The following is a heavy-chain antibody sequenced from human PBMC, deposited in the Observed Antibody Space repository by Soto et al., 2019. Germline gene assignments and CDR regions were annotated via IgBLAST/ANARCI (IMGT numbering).Heavy chain of an antibody. CDR3: ASTSYSSSQTGFYP. Sequence: ASVKVSCKASGYTFTSYGISWVRQAPGQGNKKKRWISAYNGNTNYAQKLQGRVTITTDTSTSTAYMEMRSLRSDFTAVYYCASTSYSSSQTGFYPWGQGTLVTVSS. D-gene: IGHD6-6*01. V-gene: IGHV1-18*01. CDR1: GYTFTSYG. CDR2: ISAYNGNT. J-gene: IGHJ5*02.